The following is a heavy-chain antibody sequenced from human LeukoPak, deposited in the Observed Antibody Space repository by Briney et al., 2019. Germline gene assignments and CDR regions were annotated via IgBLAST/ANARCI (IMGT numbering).Heavy chain of an antibody. CDR1: GFTFSSYG. J-gene: IGHJ6*02. D-gene: IGHD2-2*01. CDR3: ARGYCSSTSCYGYYYYGMDV. V-gene: IGHV3-21*06. Sequence: GGSLRLSCAVPGFTFSSYGMNWVRQAPGKGLEWVSSISSSSNYIYYADSVKGRFTISRDNAKNSLYLQMNSLRAEDTAVYYCARGYCSSTSCYGYYYYGMDVWGQGTTVTVSS. CDR2: ISSSSNYI.